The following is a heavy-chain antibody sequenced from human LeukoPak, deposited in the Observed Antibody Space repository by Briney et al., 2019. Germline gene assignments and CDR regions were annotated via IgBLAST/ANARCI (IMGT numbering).Heavy chain of an antibody. CDR2: IYPGGSDT. CDR1: GYSFTSYW. D-gene: IGHD6-6*01. Sequence: GESLKISCKGSGYSFTSYWIGLVRQMPGKGLEWMGIIYPGGSDTRYSPSFQGQVTISADKSISTAYLQWSSLKASETAMYYCARASIAARTDFDYWGQGTLVTVSS. V-gene: IGHV5-51*01. J-gene: IGHJ4*02. CDR3: ARASIAARTDFDY.